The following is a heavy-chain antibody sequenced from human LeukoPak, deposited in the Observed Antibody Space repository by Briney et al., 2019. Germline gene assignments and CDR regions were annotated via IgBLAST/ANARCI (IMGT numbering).Heavy chain of an antibody. CDR1: GGSISGYY. J-gene: IGHJ5*02. Sequence: SETLSLTCTVSGGSISGYYWSWIRQPPGKGLEWLGYIYYSGGTNFNPSLKSRVTISVDTSKNQFSLRLNSVTAADTAVYYCARDRGGYSSSGFDPWGQGTLVTVSS. CDR2: IYYSGGT. D-gene: IGHD6-6*01. V-gene: IGHV4-59*01. CDR3: ARDRGGYSSSGFDP.